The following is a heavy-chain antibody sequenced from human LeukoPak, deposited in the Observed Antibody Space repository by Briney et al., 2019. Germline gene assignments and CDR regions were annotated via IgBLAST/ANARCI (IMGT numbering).Heavy chain of an antibody. CDR1: GVSISSDDYY. Sequence: SQTLSLTCTVSGVSISSDDYYWSWIRQPPGKGLEWIGYIYHSGSTYYNPSLKSRVTISVDRSKNQFSLKLSSVTAADTAVYYCARSVLQGGGAFDIWGQGTMVTVSS. CDR3: ARSVLQGGGAFDI. CDR2: IYHSGST. V-gene: IGHV4-30-4*08. D-gene: IGHD5-24*01. J-gene: IGHJ3*02.